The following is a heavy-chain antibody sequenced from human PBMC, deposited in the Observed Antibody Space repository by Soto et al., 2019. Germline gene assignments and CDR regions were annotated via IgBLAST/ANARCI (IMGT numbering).Heavy chain of an antibody. CDR3: ARGPNMVRGLYFDY. CDR1: GGSISSSSYY. Sequence: PSETLSLTCTVSGGSISSSSYYWGWIRQPPGKGLEWIGSIYYSGSTYYNPSLKSRVTISVDTSKNQFSLKLSSVTAADTAVCYCARGPNMVRGLYFDYWGQGTLVTVSS. J-gene: IGHJ4*02. CDR2: IYYSGST. V-gene: IGHV4-39*07. D-gene: IGHD3-10*01.